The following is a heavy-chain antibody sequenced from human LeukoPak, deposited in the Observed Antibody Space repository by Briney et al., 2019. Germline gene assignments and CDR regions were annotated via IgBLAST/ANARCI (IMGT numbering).Heavy chain of an antibody. CDR1: EFTFSSYW. D-gene: IGHD3-3*01. V-gene: IGHV3-74*01. Sequence: GGSLRLSCAPCEFTFSSYWMHWVRQAPGKGLVWVSRIDSDGISTSYADSVKGRFTISRDNAKNTLYLQMNTLRAEDTAVYYCARGFTIFGVVNDAFDIWGQGTMVTVSS. CDR3: ARGFTIFGVVNDAFDI. CDR2: IDSDGIST. J-gene: IGHJ3*02.